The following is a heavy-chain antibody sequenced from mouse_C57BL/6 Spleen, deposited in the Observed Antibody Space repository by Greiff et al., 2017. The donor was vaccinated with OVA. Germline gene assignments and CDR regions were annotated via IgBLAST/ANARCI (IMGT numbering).Heavy chain of an antibody. V-gene: IGHV2-2*01. CDR2: IWSGGST. CDR1: GFSLTSYG. CDR3: ARNRDWVFDY. D-gene: IGHD4-1*01. J-gene: IGHJ2*01. Sequence: VKLQESGPGLVQPSQSLSITCTVSGFSLTSYGVHWVRQSPGKGLELLGVIWSGGSTDYTAAFISRLSIRKDNSKSQVFFKMKSLQADDTAIYYCARNRDWVFDYWGQGTTLTVSS.